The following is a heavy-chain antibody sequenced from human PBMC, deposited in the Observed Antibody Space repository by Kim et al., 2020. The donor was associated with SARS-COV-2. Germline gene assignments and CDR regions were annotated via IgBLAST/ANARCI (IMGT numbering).Heavy chain of an antibody. CDR3: AREGRIQLWTPYFDY. D-gene: IGHD5-18*01. Sequence: SVKVSCKASGGTFSSYAISWVRQAPGQGLEWMGGIIPIFGTANYAQKFQGRVTITADESTSTAYMELSSLRSEDTAVYYCAREGRIQLWTPYFDYWGQGTLVTVSS. J-gene: IGHJ4*02. CDR2: IIPIFGTA. CDR1: GGTFSSYA. V-gene: IGHV1-69*13.